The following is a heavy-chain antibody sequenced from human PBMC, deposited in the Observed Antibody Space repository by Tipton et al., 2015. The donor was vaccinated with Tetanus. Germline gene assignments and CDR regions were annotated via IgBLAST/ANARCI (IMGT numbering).Heavy chain of an antibody. CDR2: IDYFGST. V-gene: IGHV4-59*01. J-gene: IGHJ4*02. CDR1: GGSISTYH. D-gene: IGHD6-13*01. CDR3: ARGGIAAAGGGLDY. Sequence: TLSLTCTVSGGSISTYHWNWIRQSPGKGLEWIGYIDYFGSTKYNPSLKSRVATSVDTSKNQLSLRLNSVTSADTAVYYCARGGIAAAGGGLDYWGQGTLVTVSS.